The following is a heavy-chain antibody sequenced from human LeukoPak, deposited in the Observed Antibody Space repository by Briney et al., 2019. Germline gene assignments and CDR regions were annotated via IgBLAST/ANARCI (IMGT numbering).Heavy chain of an antibody. Sequence: GASVKVSCKASGYTFTSYDISWVRQATGQGLEWMGWMNPNSGNTGYAQKFQGRVTMTRNTSISTAYMELSSLRSEDTAVYYCAKAQNLRFGSDWFDPWGQGTLVTVSS. J-gene: IGHJ5*02. D-gene: IGHD3-10*01. CDR2: MNPNSGNT. CDR1: GYTFTSYD. V-gene: IGHV1-8*01. CDR3: AKAQNLRFGSDWFDP.